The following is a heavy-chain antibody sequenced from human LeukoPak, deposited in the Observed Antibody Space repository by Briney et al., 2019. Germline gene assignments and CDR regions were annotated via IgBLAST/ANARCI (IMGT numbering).Heavy chain of an antibody. Sequence: GASVKVSCKASGYTLTRYYMHWVRQAPGQGLERMGIINPSGGSTSYAQKFQGRVTMPGDTSTSTVYMELSSLRSEDRAVYYCARDFYGGKGAFDIWGQGTMVTVSS. CDR3: ARDFYGGKGAFDI. D-gene: IGHD4-23*01. J-gene: IGHJ3*02. CDR1: GYTLTRYY. CDR2: INPSGGST. V-gene: IGHV1-46*01.